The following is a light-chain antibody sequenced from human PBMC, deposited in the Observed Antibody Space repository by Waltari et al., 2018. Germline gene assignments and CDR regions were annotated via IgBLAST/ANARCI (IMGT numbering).Light chain of an antibody. CDR2: DVT. Sequence: QSALTQPASVSGSPGQSITISCTGTSSDVGGYNYVSWYQQHPDTAPKLVIYDVTKRPSGVSDRFSGAKSANMASLTIAGLQAEDEADYYCSSYTTSSTSPMVFGGGTKLTVL. V-gene: IGLV2-14*01. CDR1: SSDVGGYNY. J-gene: IGLJ3*02. CDR3: SSYTTSSTSPMV.